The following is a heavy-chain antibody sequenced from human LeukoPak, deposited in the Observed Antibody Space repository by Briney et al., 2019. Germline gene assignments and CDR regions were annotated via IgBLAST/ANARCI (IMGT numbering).Heavy chain of an antibody. D-gene: IGHD7-27*01. V-gene: IGHV3-23*01. CDR2: ISGSGGST. CDR1: GFTFSSYA. CDR3: AKGWGYYYYGMDV. Sequence: GGSLRLSCAASGFTFSSYAMSWVRQAPGKGLEWVSAISGSGGSTYYADSVKGRFTISRDNSKNTLYLQMNSLRAEDTAVYYRAKGWGYYYYGMDVWGQGTTVTVSS. J-gene: IGHJ6*02.